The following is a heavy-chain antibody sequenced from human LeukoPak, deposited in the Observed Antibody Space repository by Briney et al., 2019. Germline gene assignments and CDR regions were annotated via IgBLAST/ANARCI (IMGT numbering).Heavy chain of an antibody. CDR2: INAGNGNT. D-gene: IGHD2/OR15-2a*01. V-gene: IGHV1-3*01. J-gene: IGHJ4*02. CDR1: GYTFTGYY. CDR3: ARGPGHPRISSYFDY. Sequence: GASVKVSCKASGYTFTGYYMHWVRQAPGQRLEWMGWINAGNGNTKYSQKFQGRVTITRDTSASTAYMELSSLRSEDTAVYYCARGPGHPRISSYFDYWGQGTLVTVSS.